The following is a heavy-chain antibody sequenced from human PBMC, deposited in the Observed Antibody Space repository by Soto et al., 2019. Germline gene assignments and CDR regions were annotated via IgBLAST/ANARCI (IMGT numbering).Heavy chain of an antibody. D-gene: IGHD6-13*01. CDR3: AKAHQRAAGAYCYYDMDV. Sequence: PGGSLRLSCAASGFTFSSYAMSWVRQAPGKGLEWVSAISGSGGSTYYADSVKGRFTISRDNSKNTLYLQMNSLRAEDTAVYYCAKAHQRAAGAYCYYDMDVWGQGTTVTVSS. CDR2: ISGSGGST. V-gene: IGHV3-23*01. J-gene: IGHJ6*02. CDR1: GFTFSSYA.